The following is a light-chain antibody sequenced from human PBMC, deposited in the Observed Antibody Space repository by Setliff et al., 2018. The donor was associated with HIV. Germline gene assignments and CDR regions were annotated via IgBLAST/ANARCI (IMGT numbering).Light chain of an antibody. CDR3: CSYAGINTYV. Sequence: QSALTQPASVSGSPGQSITISCTGTSTDVGTYNLVSWYQLHPGKAPKLMIYEVSKRPSGISNRFPGSKSGNTASLTISGLQAADEADYYCCSYAGINTYVFGTGTKV. J-gene: IGLJ1*01. CDR2: EVS. CDR1: STDVGTYNL. V-gene: IGLV2-23*02.